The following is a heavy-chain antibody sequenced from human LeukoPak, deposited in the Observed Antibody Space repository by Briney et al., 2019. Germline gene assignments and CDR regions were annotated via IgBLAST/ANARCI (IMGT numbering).Heavy chain of an antibody. CDR2: IIPIFGTA. CDR3: ARDPHLTVGTVTTTGAEYT. CDR1: GGTFSSYA. Sequence: SVKVSCKASGGTFSSYAISWVRQAPGQGLEWMGRIIPIFGTANYAQKFQGRVTITTDESTSTAYMELSSLRSEDTAVYYCARDPHLTVGTVTTTGAEYTWGQGTLVTVSS. V-gene: IGHV1-69*05. D-gene: IGHD1-1*01. J-gene: IGHJ5*02.